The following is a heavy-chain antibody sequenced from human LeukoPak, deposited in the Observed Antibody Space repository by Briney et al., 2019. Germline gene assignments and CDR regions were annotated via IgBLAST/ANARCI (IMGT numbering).Heavy chain of an antibody. CDR2: IWYDGSNK. Sequence: PGRCLRLSCAASGFTFSSYGMHWVRQAPGKGLEWVAVIWYDGSNKYYADSVKGRFTISRDNSKNTLYLQMNSLRAEDTAVYYCAKDLSSGLEFDYWGQGTLVTVSS. D-gene: IGHD3-22*01. CDR1: GFTFSSYG. V-gene: IGHV3-33*06. CDR3: AKDLSSGLEFDY. J-gene: IGHJ4*02.